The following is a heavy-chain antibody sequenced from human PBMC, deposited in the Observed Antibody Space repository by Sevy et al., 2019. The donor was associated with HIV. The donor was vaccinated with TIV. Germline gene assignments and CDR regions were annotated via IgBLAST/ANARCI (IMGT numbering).Heavy chain of an antibody. Sequence: SGPTLVKPTQTLTLTCTFSGFSFTTSGVGVGWIRQPPGEALEWLALIYWNDDKRFRPSLKSRLTITKDTSKNQVVLTVTHMDPVDTATYYCVRGNYGDFVGYFDPWGQGIQVTVSS. V-gene: IGHV2-5*01. CDR3: VRGNYGDFVGYFDP. CDR2: IYWNDDK. D-gene: IGHD4-17*01. CDR1: GFSFTTSGVG. J-gene: IGHJ5*02.